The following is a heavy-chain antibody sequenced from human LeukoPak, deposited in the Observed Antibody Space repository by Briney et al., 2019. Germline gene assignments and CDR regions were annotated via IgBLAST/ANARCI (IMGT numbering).Heavy chain of an antibody. CDR1: GFTFSSYS. J-gene: IGHJ4*02. V-gene: IGHV3-21*01. CDR2: ISSSSSYI. D-gene: IGHD5-24*01. Sequence: GGSLRLSCAASGFTFSSYSMNWVRQAPGKGLEWVSSISSSSSYIYYADSVKGRFTISRDNAKNSLYLQMNSLRAEDTAVYYCARVGYIDEGIDYWGQGTLVTVSS. CDR3: ARVGYIDEGIDY.